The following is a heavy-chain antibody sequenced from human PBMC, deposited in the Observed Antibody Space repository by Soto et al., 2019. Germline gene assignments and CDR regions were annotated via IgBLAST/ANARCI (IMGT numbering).Heavy chain of an antibody. Sequence: EVQLVASGGGLVQPGGSLRLSCAASGFTFSSYSMNWVRQAPGKGLEWVSYISSSSSTIYYADSVKGRFTISRDNALNFLDLQMRRLRDADTAVYYCARDKSRYSSGWYQGRYYYYGMDVSGQGTTVTVSS. D-gene: IGHD6-19*01. CDR3: ARDKSRYSSGWYQGRYYYYGMDV. J-gene: IGHJ6*02. CDR1: GFTFSSYS. CDR2: ISSSSSTI. V-gene: IGHV3-48*02.